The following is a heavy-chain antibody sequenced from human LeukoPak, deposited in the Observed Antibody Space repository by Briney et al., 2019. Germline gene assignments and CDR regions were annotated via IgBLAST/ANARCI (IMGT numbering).Heavy chain of an antibody. J-gene: IGHJ3*02. Sequence: PSETLSLTCTVSGGSISSSSYYWGWIRQPPGKGLEWIGSIYYSGSTYYNPSLMSRVTISVDTSKNQFSLKLSSVTAADTAVYYCARALPSPANWLQRKHDAFDIWGQGTMVTVSS. V-gene: IGHV4-39*07. D-gene: IGHD3-9*01. CDR2: IYYSGST. CDR1: GGSISSSSYY. CDR3: ARALPSPANWLQRKHDAFDI.